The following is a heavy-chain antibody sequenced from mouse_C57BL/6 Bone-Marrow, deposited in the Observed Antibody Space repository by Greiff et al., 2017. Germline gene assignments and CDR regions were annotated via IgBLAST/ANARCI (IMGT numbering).Heavy chain of an antibody. V-gene: IGHV1-69*01. J-gene: IGHJ4*01. CDR3: ARVDY. Sequence: QVQLQQPGAELVMPGASVKLSCKASGYTFTSYWMHWVKPRPGQGLEWIGEIDPSDSYTNYNQKFKGKSTLTVDKSSSTAYMQLSSLTSEDSAVYDCARVDYWGQGTSVTVSS. CDR1: GYTFTSYW. CDR2: IDPSDSYT.